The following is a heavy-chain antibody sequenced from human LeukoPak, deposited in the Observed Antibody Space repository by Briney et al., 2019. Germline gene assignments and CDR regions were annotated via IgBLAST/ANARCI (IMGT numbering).Heavy chain of an antibody. Sequence: GGSLRLSCAASGFTFSGSAMHWVRQASGKGLEWVGRIRSKANNYATAYAASVKGRFIISRDDSKNMAYLQMNSLKTEDTAVYYCTRYSSSLEYWFDPWGQGTLVTVSS. CDR2: IRSKANNYAT. V-gene: IGHV3-73*01. J-gene: IGHJ5*02. CDR1: GFTFSGSA. CDR3: TRYSSSLEYWFDP. D-gene: IGHD6-13*01.